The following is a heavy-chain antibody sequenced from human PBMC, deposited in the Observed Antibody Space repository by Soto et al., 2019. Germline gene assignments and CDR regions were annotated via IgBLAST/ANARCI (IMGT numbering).Heavy chain of an antibody. J-gene: IGHJ4*02. Sequence: QVQLQDSGPGLVTPSGTLSLTCAVSGVSIGSHDWWTWVRQPPGKGLEWIGESHQSGNTNYNSSLESLVTISLDKSKNHFSLQLSSVTVADTAVYYCATRDTGRVYWGQGTLVTVSS. D-gene: IGHD5-18*01. CDR3: ATRDTGRVY. CDR1: GVSIGSHDW. V-gene: IGHV4-4*02. CDR2: SHQSGNT.